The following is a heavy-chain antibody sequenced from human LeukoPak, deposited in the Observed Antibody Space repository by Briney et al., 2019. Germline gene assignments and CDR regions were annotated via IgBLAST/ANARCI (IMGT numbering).Heavy chain of an antibody. CDR3: ARRDTGMVKYYFDY. V-gene: IGHV5-51*01. Sequence: IFPGDSETTYSPSFQGQVSISVDTSTNTAYLEWSSLKASDTAIYYCARRDTGMVKYYFDYWGQGTLVTVSS. CDR2: IFPGDSET. J-gene: IGHJ4*02. D-gene: IGHD5-18*01.